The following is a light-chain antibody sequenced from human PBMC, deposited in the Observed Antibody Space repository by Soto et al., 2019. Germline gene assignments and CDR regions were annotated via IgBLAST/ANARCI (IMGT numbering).Light chain of an antibody. CDR1: QGIISY. CDR3: QQYYSYPPT. J-gene: IGKJ1*01. Sequence: AIRMTQSPSSFSASTGDRVTITCRASQGIISYLAWYQQKPVKAPKLLIYAASTFQSGVPSRFSGSGSGTDFTLTISCLQSEDFATYYCQQYYSYPPTFGQGTKV. V-gene: IGKV1-8*01. CDR2: AAS.